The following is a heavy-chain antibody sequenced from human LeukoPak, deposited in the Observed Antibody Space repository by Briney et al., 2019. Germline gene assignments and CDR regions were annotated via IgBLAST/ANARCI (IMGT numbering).Heavy chain of an antibody. J-gene: IGHJ4*02. D-gene: IGHD6-13*01. Sequence: GGSLRLSCAASGFTFSSYGMHWVRQAPGKGLEWVAVIWYDGSNKYYADSVKGRFTISRDNARNSLYLQMNSLRAEDTAVYYCAGYIAAAGTGYDYWGQGTLVTVSS. CDR3: AGYIAAAGTGYDY. CDR1: GFTFSSYG. CDR2: IWYDGSNK. V-gene: IGHV3-33*03.